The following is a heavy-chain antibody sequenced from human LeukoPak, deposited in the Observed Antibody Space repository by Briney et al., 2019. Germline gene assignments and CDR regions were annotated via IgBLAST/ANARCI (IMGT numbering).Heavy chain of an antibody. CDR3: ARGGFTGTKPFDY. V-gene: IGHV3-30*04. Sequence: PGRSLRLSCAASGFTFSSYAMHWVRQAPGKGLEWVAVISYDGSNKYYADSVKGRFTISRDNSKNTLYLQMNSLRAEDTAVYYCARGGFTGTKPFDYWGQGTLVTVSS. CDR1: GFTFSSYA. CDR2: ISYDGSNK. J-gene: IGHJ4*02. D-gene: IGHD1-1*01.